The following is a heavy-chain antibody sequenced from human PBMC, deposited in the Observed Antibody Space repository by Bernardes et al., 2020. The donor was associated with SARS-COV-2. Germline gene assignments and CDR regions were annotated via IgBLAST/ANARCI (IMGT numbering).Heavy chain of an antibody. Sequence: SETLSLTCTDSGGSIITINYYWGWRRQPPGKGLEWIGTINYSGITYYNPSLKSRVTISVDTSKNQFSLKLSSVTAADTAVYFCAREAGGYRYYYGLDVWGQGTTVTVSS. CDR2: INYSGIT. CDR1: GGSIITINYY. J-gene: IGHJ6*02. V-gene: IGHV4-39*02. D-gene: IGHD2-8*02. CDR3: AREAGGYRYYYGLDV.